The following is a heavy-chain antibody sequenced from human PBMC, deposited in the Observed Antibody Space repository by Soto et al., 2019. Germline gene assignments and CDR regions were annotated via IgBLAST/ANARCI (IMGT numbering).Heavy chain of an antibody. CDR3: TTVVVVVAATDYYYYMDV. Sequence: EVQLVESGGGLVQPGGSLRLSCAASGFTFSNAWMSWVRQAPGKGLEWVGRIKSKTDGGTTDYAAPVKGRFTISRDDSKNTLYLQMNSLKTEDTAVYYCTTVVVVVAATDYYYYMDVWGKGTTVTVSS. CDR2: IKSKTDGGTT. J-gene: IGHJ6*03. V-gene: IGHV3-15*01. CDR1: GFTFSNAW. D-gene: IGHD2-15*01.